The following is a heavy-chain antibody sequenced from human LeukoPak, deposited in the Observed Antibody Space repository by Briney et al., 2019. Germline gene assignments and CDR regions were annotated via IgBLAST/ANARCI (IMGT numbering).Heavy chain of an antibody. CDR1: GFTFSSYS. Sequence: GGSLRLSCAASGFTFSSYSMNWVRQAPGKGLEWVSSISSSSSYIYYADSVKGRFTISRDNAKNSLYLQMNSLRAEDTAVYYCARDRDHDILTGYYYYGMDVWGKGTTVTVSS. CDR3: ARDRDHDILTGYYYYGMDV. D-gene: IGHD3-9*01. J-gene: IGHJ6*04. CDR2: ISSSSSYI. V-gene: IGHV3-21*01.